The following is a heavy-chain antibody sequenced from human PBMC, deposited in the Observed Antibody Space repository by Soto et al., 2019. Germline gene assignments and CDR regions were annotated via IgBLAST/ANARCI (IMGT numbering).Heavy chain of an antibody. CDR2: IWYDGSNK. CDR3: ARTNGHNWGDAFDI. CDR1: GFTFSSYG. J-gene: IGHJ3*02. Sequence: GGSLRLSCAASGFTFSSYGMHWVRQAPGKGLEWVAVIWYDGSNKYYADSVKGRFTISRDNSKNTLYLQMNSLRAEDTAVYYCARTNGHNWGDAFDIWGQGTMVTVSS. V-gene: IGHV3-33*01. D-gene: IGHD7-27*01.